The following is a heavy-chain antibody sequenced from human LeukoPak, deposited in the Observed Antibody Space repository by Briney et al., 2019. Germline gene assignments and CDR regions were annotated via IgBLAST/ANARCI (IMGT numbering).Heavy chain of an antibody. V-gene: IGHV3-23*01. CDR1: GFTFGSVV. D-gene: IGHD4-17*01. J-gene: IGHJ4*02. CDR3: AKLVDATVTSDY. Sequence: GGSLRLSCAASGFTFGSVVMTWVRQAPGKGLEWVSGISSSGDTAYSADSVKGRFTISRDNSKNTLYLQMNSLRIEDTAIYYCAKLVDATVTSDYWGQGTLVTVSS. CDR2: ISSSGDTA.